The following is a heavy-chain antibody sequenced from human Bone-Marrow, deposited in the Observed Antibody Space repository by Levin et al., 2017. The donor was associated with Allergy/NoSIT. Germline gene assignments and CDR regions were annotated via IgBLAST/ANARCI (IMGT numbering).Heavy chain of an antibody. J-gene: IGHJ4*02. V-gene: IGHV1-18*01. CDR1: GYTFTNYG. CDR2: ITPYNGNT. CDR3: ARGEGFVDY. Sequence: AASVKVSCKASGYTFTNYGVTWVRQAPGQGLEWMGWITPYNGNTNYAQRLQGSVTMTTDTSTSTAYMELRSLRSDDTAVDYCARGEGFVDYWGQGTLVTVSS.